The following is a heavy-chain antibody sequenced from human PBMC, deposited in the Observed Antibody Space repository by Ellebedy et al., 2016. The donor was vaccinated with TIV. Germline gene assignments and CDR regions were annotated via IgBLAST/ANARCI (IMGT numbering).Heavy chain of an antibody. CDR2: ISAYNGNT. CDR1: GYTFTSYG. J-gene: IGHJ4*02. CDR3: ATAGGPMAVRGVMVY. Sequence: ASVKVSCXASGYTFTSYGISWVRQAPGQGLEWMGWISAYNGNTNYAQKLQGRVTMTTDTSTSTAYMELRSLRSEDTAVYYCATAGGPMAVRGVMVYWGQGTLVTVSS. D-gene: IGHD3-10*01. V-gene: IGHV1-18*01.